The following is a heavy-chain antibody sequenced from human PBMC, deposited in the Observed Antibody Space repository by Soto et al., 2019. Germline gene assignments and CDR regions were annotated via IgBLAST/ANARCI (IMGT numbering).Heavy chain of an antibody. J-gene: IGHJ4*02. D-gene: IGHD6-6*01. CDR3: GQAITSSSSRYFDY. V-gene: IGHV3-64D*06. Sequence: NWVRQAPGKGLEYVSLISSNGGSTYYADSVKGRFTISRDNSKNTLYLQMSSLRAEDTAVYYCGQAITSSSSRYFDYWGQRTLVTVSS. CDR2: ISSNGGST.